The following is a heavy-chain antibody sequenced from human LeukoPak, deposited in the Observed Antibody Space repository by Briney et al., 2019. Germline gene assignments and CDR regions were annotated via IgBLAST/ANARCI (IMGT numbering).Heavy chain of an antibody. V-gene: IGHV3-23*01. CDR2: ISGSGGST. CDR3: AKEIVVVVAATPIDY. Sequence: GGSLRLSCAASGFTVSSNYMSWVRQAPGKGLEWVSVISGSGGSTYYADSVKGRFTISRDNSKNTLYLQMNSLRAEDTAVYYCAKEIVVVVAATPIDYWGQGTLVTVSS. CDR1: GFTVSSNY. D-gene: IGHD2-15*01. J-gene: IGHJ4*02.